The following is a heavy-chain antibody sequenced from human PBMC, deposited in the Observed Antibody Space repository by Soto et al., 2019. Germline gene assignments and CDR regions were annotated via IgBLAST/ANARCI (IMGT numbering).Heavy chain of an antibody. V-gene: IGHV4-30-4*01. CDR3: ASADFWSGDFDF. D-gene: IGHD3-3*01. Sequence: QVQLQESGPGLVKPSQTLSLTCTVSGGSVITGDSYWSWLRQPPGKGLECIGFIYDDGTTYYSPSLKSRVTLSVDTSKNQFSLKLSSVTAADTAVYFCASADFWSGDFDFWGQGTLVTVSS. CDR2: IYDDGTT. CDR1: GGSVITGDSY. J-gene: IGHJ4*02.